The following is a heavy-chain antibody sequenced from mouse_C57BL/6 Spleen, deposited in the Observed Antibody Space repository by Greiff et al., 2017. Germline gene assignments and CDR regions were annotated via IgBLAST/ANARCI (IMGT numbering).Heavy chain of an antibody. CDR3: ARPHYDDDVSWFAY. CDR1: GFTFSSYT. CDR2: ISGGGGNT. D-gene: IGHD2-4*01. V-gene: IGHV5-9*01. J-gene: IGHJ3*01. Sequence: EVKLMESGGGLVKPGGSLKLSCAASGFTFSSYTMSWVRQTPEKRLEWGATISGGGGNTYYPDSVKGRFTISRDNAKNTLYLQMSSLRSEDTALYYCARPHYDDDVSWFAYWGQGTLVTVSA.